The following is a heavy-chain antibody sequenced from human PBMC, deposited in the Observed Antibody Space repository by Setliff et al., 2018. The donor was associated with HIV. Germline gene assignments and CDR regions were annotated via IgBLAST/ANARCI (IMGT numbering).Heavy chain of an antibody. CDR2: ISSGSSYI. D-gene: IGHD4-4*01. CDR3: ARDDSNYRQHGMDV. CDR1: GFTFSSYS. Sequence: PGGSLRLSCAASGFTFSSYSMNWVRQAPGKGLEWVSSISSGSSYIYYAESVKGRFTISRDNAKNSLYLQMNSLRAEDTAVYYCARDDSNYRQHGMDVWGQGTTVTVSS. J-gene: IGHJ6*02. V-gene: IGHV3-21*01.